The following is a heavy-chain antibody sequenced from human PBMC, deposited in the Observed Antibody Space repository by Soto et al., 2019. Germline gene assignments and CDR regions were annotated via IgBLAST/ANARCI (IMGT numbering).Heavy chain of an antibody. CDR1: GGLFNSNG. V-gene: IGHV1-69*18. CDR2: IIPVFGTT. J-gene: IGHJ5*02. CDR3: ARGGGGTWPGWFDP. Sequence: QVQLVQSGTEVNKSGSSVKVSCQVSGGLFNSNGINWVRQAPGQGLEWMGSIIPVFGTTKYAQKFQARVTISAAESTNTVYLQLSRLKSADGAIYYCARGGGGTWPGWFDPWGQGTPVVVSS. D-gene: IGHD3-16*01.